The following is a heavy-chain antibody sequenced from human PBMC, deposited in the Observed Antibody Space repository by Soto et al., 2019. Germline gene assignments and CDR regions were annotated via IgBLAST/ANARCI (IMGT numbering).Heavy chain of an antibody. V-gene: IGHV4-39*07. D-gene: IGHD3-10*01. CDR3: ARAPRGNYGYPSYFDY. CDR1: GGSISSSSYY. J-gene: IGHJ4*02. Sequence: PSETLSLTCTVSGGSISSSSYYWGWIRQPPGKGLEGLEWIGSISYGGITYYNPSLKSRVTISVDTSKNQFSLKLGSVTAADTAVYYCARAPRGNYGYPSYFDYWGQGTLVTVSS. CDR2: ISYGGIT.